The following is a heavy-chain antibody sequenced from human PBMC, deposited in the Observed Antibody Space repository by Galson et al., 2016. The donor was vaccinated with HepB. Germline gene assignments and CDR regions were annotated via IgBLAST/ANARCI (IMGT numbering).Heavy chain of an antibody. CDR2: ISSSSGTI. J-gene: IGHJ4*02. Sequence: SLRLSCAASGFTFSTYSMNWVRQAPGKGLEWVSYISSSSGTIYYADSVGGRFIISRDNAKNSLYLQMNSLRDEDTAVYYCARLVRHGCGRGDWGQGTLVTVSS. D-gene: IGHD3-16*01. CDR3: ARLVRHGCGRGD. V-gene: IGHV3-48*02. CDR1: GFTFSTYS.